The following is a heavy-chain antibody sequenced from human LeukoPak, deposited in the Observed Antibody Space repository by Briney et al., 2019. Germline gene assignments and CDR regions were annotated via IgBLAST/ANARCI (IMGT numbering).Heavy chain of an antibody. Sequence: SGGSLRLSCAASGFTFSSYWMHWVRQVSGKGLVWVSRINSDGSSTSYADSVKGRFTISRDNAENTLYLQMNSLRAEDTAVYYCARGFGSGSSVPFDYWGQGTLVTVSS. CDR2: INSDGSST. J-gene: IGHJ4*02. CDR1: GFTFSSYW. CDR3: ARGFGSGSSVPFDY. D-gene: IGHD3-10*01. V-gene: IGHV3-74*01.